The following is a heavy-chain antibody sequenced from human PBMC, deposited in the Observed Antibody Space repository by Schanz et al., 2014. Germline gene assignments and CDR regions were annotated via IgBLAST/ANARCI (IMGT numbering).Heavy chain of an antibody. J-gene: IGHJ4*02. D-gene: IGHD3-9*01. V-gene: IGHV1-18*04. CDR3: ARGWGYDALTGYVF. Sequence: QVQLVQSGGEVKKPGASVKVSCKASGYTFRHYGISWLRQAPGQGLEWMGYISGYNGNTNYAPKVQDRVTRTTDTSTSTAYMELRSLRSDDTAVYYCARGWGYDALTGYVFWGQGTLVTVSS. CDR2: ISGYNGNT. CDR1: GYTFRHYG.